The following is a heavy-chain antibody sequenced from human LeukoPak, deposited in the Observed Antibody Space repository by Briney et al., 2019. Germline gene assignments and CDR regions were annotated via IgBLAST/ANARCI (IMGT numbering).Heavy chain of an antibody. V-gene: IGHV3-23*01. Sequence: RGSLRLSCAASGFTLSSYAMSWVRQAPGKGLAWVSAISGSGGSTYYADSVKGRFTISRDNSKNTLYLQMNSLRAEDTAVYYCAKTTQIVVVPAAVDYWGQGTLVTVSS. CDR3: AKTTQIVVVPAAVDY. CDR2: ISGSGGST. CDR1: GFTLSSYA. J-gene: IGHJ4*02. D-gene: IGHD2-2*01.